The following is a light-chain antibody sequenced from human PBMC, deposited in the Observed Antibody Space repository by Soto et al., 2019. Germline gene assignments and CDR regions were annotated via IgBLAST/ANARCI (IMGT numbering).Light chain of an antibody. V-gene: IGLV2-8*01. J-gene: IGLJ3*02. CDR2: EVS. Sequence: QYVLTQPPSASGSPGQSVTISCTGTSSDVGGYNYVSWYQQHPGKAPKLMIYEVSKRPSGVPDRFSGSKSGNTASLTVSGLQAEDEADYYCSSYAGSNHNWVSGGGTKLTVL. CDR1: SSDVGGYNY. CDR3: SSYAGSNHNWV.